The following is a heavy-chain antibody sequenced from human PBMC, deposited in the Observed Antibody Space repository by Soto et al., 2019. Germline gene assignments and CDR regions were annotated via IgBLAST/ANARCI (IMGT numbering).Heavy chain of an antibody. CDR3: ARGGAYIYGPQYD. J-gene: IGHJ4*02. V-gene: IGHV3-74*01. CDR1: VFSFSGYW. Sequence: GGSLRLSCATSVFSFSGYWIHWVRQAPGKGLVWVSHINGDGSSTNYADSVKGRFTISRDYAKNTLYLQMNSLRVEDTAVYYCARGGAYIYGPQYDWGQGTLVTV. D-gene: IGHD5-18*01. CDR2: INGDGSST.